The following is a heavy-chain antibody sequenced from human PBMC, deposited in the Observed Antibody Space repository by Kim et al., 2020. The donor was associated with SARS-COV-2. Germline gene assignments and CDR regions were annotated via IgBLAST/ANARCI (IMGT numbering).Heavy chain of an antibody. D-gene: IGHD2-15*01. J-gene: IGHJ5*02. CDR2: INHSGST. CDR3: ARGLYCSGGSCSGNWFDP. V-gene: IGHV4-34*01. Sequence: SETLSLTCAFYGGSFSGYYWSWIRQPPGKGLEWIGEINHSGSTNYNPSLKSRVTISVDTSKNQFSLKLSSVTAADTAVYYCARGLYCSGGSCSGNWFDPWGQGTLVTVSS. CDR1: GGSFSGYY.